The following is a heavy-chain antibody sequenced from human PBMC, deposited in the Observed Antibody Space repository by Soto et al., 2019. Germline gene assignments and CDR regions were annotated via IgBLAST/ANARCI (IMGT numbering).Heavy chain of an antibody. Sequence: EVQLVESGGGLVKPGGSLRLSCAASGFTFSSYSMNWVRQAPGKGLEWVSSISSSSSYIYYADSVKGRFTISRDNAKNPLYLQMNSPRAEDTAVYYCAGDQPGDSYGYGVGYWGQGTLVTVSS. D-gene: IGHD5-18*01. V-gene: IGHV3-21*01. J-gene: IGHJ4*02. CDR2: ISSSSSYI. CDR1: GFTFSSYS. CDR3: AGDQPGDSYGYGVGY.